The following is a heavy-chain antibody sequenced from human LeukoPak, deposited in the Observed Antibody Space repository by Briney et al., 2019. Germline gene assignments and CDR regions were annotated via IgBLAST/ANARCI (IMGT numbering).Heavy chain of an antibody. CDR2: ISAYNGNT. V-gene: IGHV1-18*04. D-gene: IGHD3-10*01. CDR1: GYTFTSYG. CDR3: ARGAMVRGVTGMDV. Sequence: ASVKVSCKASGYTFTSYGISWVRQAPGQGLEWMGWISAYNGNTNYAQKLQGRVTMTTGTSTSTAHMELRSLRSDDTAVYYCARGAMVRGVTGMDVWGKGTTVTVSS. J-gene: IGHJ6*04.